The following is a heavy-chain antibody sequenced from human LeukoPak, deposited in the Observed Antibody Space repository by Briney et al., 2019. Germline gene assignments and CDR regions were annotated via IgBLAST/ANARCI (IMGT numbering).Heavy chain of an antibody. J-gene: IGHJ5*02. V-gene: IGHV4-59*12. CDR1: GGSISDDY. CDR3: ARRRGAGYCSSTSCSPRHRAPGNWFDP. CDR2: IHYSGTT. Sequence: PSETLSLTCTVSGGSISDDYWSWLRQPPGKGLEWIAYIHYSGTTNYNPSLKSRVTISIDTSKKQFSLKLSSVTAADTAVYYCARRRGAGYCSSTSCSPRHRAPGNWFDPWGQGTLVTVSS. D-gene: IGHD2-2*01.